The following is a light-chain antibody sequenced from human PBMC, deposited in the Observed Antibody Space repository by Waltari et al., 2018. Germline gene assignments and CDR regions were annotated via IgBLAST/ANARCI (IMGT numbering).Light chain of an antibody. J-gene: IGKJ2*01. CDR1: ESVLYSSNNKNH. V-gene: IGKV4-1*01. Sequence: DIVMTQSPESLAVSLGERATISCKTSESVLYSSNNKNHLAWYQQKPGQPPRLLLYWASTRESGVPDRFIGSGSETDFTLTVTSLQAEDVAVYYCQQYNNWPPYTFGQGTKLEIK. CDR2: WAS. CDR3: QQYNNWPPYT.